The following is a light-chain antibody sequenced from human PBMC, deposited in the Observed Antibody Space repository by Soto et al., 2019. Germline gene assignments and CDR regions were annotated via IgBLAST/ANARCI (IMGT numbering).Light chain of an antibody. J-gene: IGKJ2*01. Sequence: EIVMTQSPATLSVSPGERATLSCRASQSVSSNLAWYQQKPGQAPRLLIYGASTRSTGIPATFSGSGSGTEFTLTISSLQSEDFAVYYCQQYNNWLYTFGQGTKLAIK. CDR1: QSVSSN. CDR2: GAS. V-gene: IGKV3D-15*01. CDR3: QQYNNWLYT.